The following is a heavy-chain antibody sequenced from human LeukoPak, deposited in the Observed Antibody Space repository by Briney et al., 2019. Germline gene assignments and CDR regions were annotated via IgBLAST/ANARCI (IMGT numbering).Heavy chain of an antibody. CDR2: IGQDGSEK. J-gene: IGHJ4*02. CDR1: GFTFSSYW. Sequence: GGSLRLSCAASGFTFSSYWMSWVRQAPGKGLEWVANIGQDGSEKYYVDSVKGRFTISRDNAKNSLCLQMNSLRAEDTAVYYCAKGEDYGSGTVHFASWGQGTLVTVSS. D-gene: IGHD3-10*01. V-gene: IGHV3-7*05. CDR3: AKGEDYGSGTVHFAS.